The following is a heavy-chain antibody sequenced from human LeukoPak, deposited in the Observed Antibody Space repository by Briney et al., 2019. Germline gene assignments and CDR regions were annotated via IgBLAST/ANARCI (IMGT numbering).Heavy chain of an antibody. CDR3: ARSPSRDYYYGMDV. D-gene: IGHD2-2*01. CDR2: IIPIFGTA. CDR1: VGTFSSYA. Sequence: SVKVSCKASVGTFSSYAISWVRQAPGQGLEWMGGIIPIFGTANYAQKFQGRVTITADESTSTAYMELSSLRSEDTAVYYCARSPSRDYYYGMDVWGQGTTVTVSS. J-gene: IGHJ6*02. V-gene: IGHV1-69*13.